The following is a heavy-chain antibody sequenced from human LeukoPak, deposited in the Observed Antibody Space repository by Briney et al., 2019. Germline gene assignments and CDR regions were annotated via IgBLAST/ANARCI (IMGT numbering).Heavy chain of an antibody. CDR1: GFTFSSYA. CDR2: ISYDGSKK. CDR3: ASYYDFWSGYSPRHFDY. D-gene: IGHD3-3*01. Sequence: GGSLRLSCAASGFTFSSYAMHWVRQAPGKGLEWVSVISYDGSKKYYADSVKGRFTISRDNAKNSLYLQMNSLRAEDTAVYYCASYYDFWSGYSPRHFDYWGQGTLVTVSS. V-gene: IGHV3-30*04. J-gene: IGHJ4*02.